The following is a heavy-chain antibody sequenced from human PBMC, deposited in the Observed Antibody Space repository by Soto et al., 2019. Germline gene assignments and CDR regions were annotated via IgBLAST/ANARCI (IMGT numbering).Heavy chain of an antibody. Sequence: QVQLVESGGGLVKPGGSLRLSCAASGFTFRDYYMTWIRQAPGKGLEWVSYISSSGTGIYYPDSVKGRFTISRDNAKNALYLQMSSLRAADTAVYYCARAYSDAFDIWGQGTMVTVSS. D-gene: IGHD2-15*01. CDR1: GFTFRDYY. J-gene: IGHJ3*02. V-gene: IGHV3-11*01. CDR3: ARAYSDAFDI. CDR2: ISSSGTGI.